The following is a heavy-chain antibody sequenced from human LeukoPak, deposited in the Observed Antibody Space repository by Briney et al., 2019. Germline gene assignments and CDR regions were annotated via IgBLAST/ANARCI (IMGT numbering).Heavy chain of an antibody. CDR1: GGSISSYY. V-gene: IGHV4-59*01. CDR3: ASIHDYGQSA. Sequence: SEALSLTCTVSGGSISSYYWSWIRQPPGKGLEWIGYIYYSGSTNYNPSLKSRATISVDTSKNQFSLKLSSVTAADTAVYYCASIHDYGQSAWGQGTLVTVSS. J-gene: IGHJ5*02. CDR2: IYYSGST. D-gene: IGHD4-17*01.